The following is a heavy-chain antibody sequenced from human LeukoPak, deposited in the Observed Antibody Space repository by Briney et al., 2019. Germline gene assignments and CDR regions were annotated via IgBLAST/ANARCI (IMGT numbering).Heavy chain of an antibody. Sequence: AGGSLRLSCAASGFTVSSSYMNWVRQAPGKGLEWVSLIYGGGSTYYADSVKGRFTISRDNSKNTLYLQVNSLRAEDTAVYYCARRGDGGRSFDYWGQGTLVTVSS. V-gene: IGHV3-53*01. D-gene: IGHD4-23*01. CDR3: ARRGDGGRSFDY. CDR2: IYGGGST. CDR1: GFTVSSSY. J-gene: IGHJ4*02.